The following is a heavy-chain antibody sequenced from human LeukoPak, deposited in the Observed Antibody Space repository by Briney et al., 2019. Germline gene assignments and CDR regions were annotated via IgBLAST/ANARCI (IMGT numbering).Heavy chain of an antibody. CDR3: ARGYTCGY. CDR1: GFTFSTYW. D-gene: IGHD5-18*01. J-gene: IGHJ4*02. V-gene: IGHV3-7*04. CDR2: IKEDGSEK. Sequence: GGPLRLSCAASGFTFSTYWMSWVRQAPGKGLEWVANIKEDGSEKNYADSVKGRFTISRGNAKNSLYLQMNSLRAEDTAVYYCARGYTCGYWGQGTLVIVSS.